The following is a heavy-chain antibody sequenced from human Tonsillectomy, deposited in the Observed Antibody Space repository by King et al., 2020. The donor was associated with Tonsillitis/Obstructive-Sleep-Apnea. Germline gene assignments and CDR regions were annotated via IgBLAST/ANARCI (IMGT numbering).Heavy chain of an antibody. J-gene: IGHJ2*01. CDR2: INSDGSST. CDR1: GFTFSSYW. D-gene: IGHD6-19*01. Sequence: VQLVESGGGLVQPGGSLRLSCAASGFTFSSYWMHWVRQAPGKGLVWVSRINSDGSSTSYADSVKGRFTISRDNAKNTLYLQMNSLRAEDTAVYYCARDRGQQWLYWYFDLWARGTLVTVSS. CDR3: ARDRGQQWLYWYFDL. V-gene: IGHV3-74*01.